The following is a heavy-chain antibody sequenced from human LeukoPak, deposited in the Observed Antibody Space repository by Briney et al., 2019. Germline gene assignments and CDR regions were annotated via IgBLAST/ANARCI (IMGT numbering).Heavy chain of an antibody. V-gene: IGHV1-69*05. J-gene: IGHJ6*03. CDR1: GGTFSSYA. CDR3: ARSRRGWYQLYYYYYMDV. CDR2: IIPIFGTA. D-gene: IGHD6-19*01. Sequence: SVKVSCKASGGTFSSYAISWVRQAPGHGLEWMGGIIPIFGTANYAQKFQGRVTITTDESTSTAYMELSSLRSEDTAVYYCARSRRGWYQLYYYYYMDVWGKGTTVTVSS.